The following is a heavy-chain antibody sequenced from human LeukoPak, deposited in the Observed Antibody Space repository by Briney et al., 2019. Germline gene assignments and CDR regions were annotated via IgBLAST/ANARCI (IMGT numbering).Heavy chain of an antibody. Sequence: SETLSLTCTVSGASISSYYWSWIRQPPGKGLEWIAYINYSGSTRYNPSLNSRVTISVDTSKNQFSLKLTSVTAADTAVYYCARGRYGDDGHYWGQGTLVTVSS. D-gene: IGHD4-17*01. CDR1: GASISSYY. CDR3: ARGRYGDDGHY. V-gene: IGHV4-59*01. J-gene: IGHJ4*02. CDR2: INYSGST.